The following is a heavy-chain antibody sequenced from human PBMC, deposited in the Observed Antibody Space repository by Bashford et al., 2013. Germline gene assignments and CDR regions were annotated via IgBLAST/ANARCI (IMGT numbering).Heavy chain of an antibody. Sequence: GSLRLSCAASGFTFSTYAMNWVRQAPGKGLVWVSGISSSGGTTYYTDSVKGRFTISRDNSKNTLYLQMNSLRAEDTAVYYCARAPNYYDSSGLNPLDYWGQGTLVTVSS. V-gene: IGHV3-23*01. CDR1: GFTFSTYA. CDR3: ARAPNYYDSSGLNPLDY. D-gene: IGHD3-22*01. CDR2: ISSSGGTT. J-gene: IGHJ4*02.